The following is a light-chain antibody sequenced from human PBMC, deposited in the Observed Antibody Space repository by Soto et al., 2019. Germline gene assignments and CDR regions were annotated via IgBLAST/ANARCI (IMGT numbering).Light chain of an antibody. CDR3: GTWDSSLSAYV. Sequence: QSVLTQPPSVSAAPGQKFTIFCSGSSSNIGNNYVSWYQQLPGTAPKLLIYENNKRPSGIPDRFSGSKSGTSATLGITGLQTGDEADYYCGTWDSSLSAYVFGTGTKVTVL. CDR1: SSNIGNNY. V-gene: IGLV1-51*02. CDR2: ENN. J-gene: IGLJ1*01.